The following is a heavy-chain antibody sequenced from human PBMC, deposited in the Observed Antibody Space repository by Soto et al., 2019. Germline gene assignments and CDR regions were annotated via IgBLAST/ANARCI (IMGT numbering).Heavy chain of an antibody. J-gene: IGHJ3*02. CDR1: GGTFSSNI. CDR2: IIPTVGMA. Sequence: QVQLVQSGAEVKKPGSSVKVSCKASGGTFSSNIISWLRQAPGQGLEWMGRIIPTVGMANYAQKFQGRVTISADKFTNTAYMELSSLRSEDSAVFFCASRVLGYSSSLITFDIWGQGTMVIVSS. V-gene: IGHV1-69*02. CDR3: ASRVLGYSSSLITFDI. D-gene: IGHD6-13*01.